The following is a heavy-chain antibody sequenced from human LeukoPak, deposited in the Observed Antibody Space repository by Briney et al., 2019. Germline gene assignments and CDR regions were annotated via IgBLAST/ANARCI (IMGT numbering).Heavy chain of an antibody. J-gene: IGHJ4*02. D-gene: IGHD1-1*01. CDR1: GFTFSSHA. V-gene: IGHV3-30*03. CDR2: ISYDGSDK. Sequence: GGSLRLSCAASGFTFSSHAMHWVRQAPGKGLEWVAIISYDGSDKYYADSVKGRFTIFRDNSKNTLNLQMSSLRVEDTAVYYCAREYRGWYFDHWGQGTLVTVSS. CDR3: AREYRGWYFDH.